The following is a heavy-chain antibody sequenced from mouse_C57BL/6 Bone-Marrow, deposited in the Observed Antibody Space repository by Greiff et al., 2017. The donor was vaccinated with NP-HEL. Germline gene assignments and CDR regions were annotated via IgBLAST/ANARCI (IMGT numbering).Heavy chain of an antibody. V-gene: IGHV5-12*01. CDR1: GFTFSDYY. J-gene: IGHJ2*01. CDR2: ISNGGGST. D-gene: IGHD3-1*01. CDR3: ARLGATPYYFDD. Sequence: DVMLVESGGGLVQPGGSLKLSCAASGFTFSDYYMYWVRQTPEKRLEWVAYISNGGGSTYYPDTVKGRFTISRDNAKNTLYLQMSRLKSEDTAMYYCARLGATPYYFDDWGQGTTLTVSS.